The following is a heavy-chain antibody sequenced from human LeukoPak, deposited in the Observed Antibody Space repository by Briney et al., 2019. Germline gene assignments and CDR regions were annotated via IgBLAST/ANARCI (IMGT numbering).Heavy chain of an antibody. Sequence: SETLSLTCAVYGGSFSGHYWGWIRQPPGKGLEWIGEINQGGSTSYNPSLKSRVTTLVDTPKNQFSLRLNSVTAADTAVYYCARGSGSGSYYNSYWGQGTLVSVSS. V-gene: IGHV4-34*01. CDR2: INQGGST. CDR1: GGSFSGHY. D-gene: IGHD3-10*01. J-gene: IGHJ4*02. CDR3: ARGSGSGSYYNSY.